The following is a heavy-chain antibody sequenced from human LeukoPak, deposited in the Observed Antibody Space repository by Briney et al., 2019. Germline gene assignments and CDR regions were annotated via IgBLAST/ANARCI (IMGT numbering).Heavy chain of an antibody. D-gene: IGHD5-24*01. J-gene: IGHJ4*02. CDR2: LWYDGSNK. Sequence: GGSLRLSCAASGFTFSSYAMHWVRQAPGRGLEWVAVLWYDGSNKYYADSVKGRFTISRDNSKNTLYLQMNSLRVEDTAVYYCSRGIDGYDSIVDYWGQGTLVTVSS. CDR3: SRGIDGYDSIVDY. V-gene: IGHV3-33*01. CDR1: GFTFSSYA.